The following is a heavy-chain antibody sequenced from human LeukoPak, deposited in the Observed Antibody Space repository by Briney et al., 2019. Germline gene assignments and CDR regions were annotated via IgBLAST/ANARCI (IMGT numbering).Heavy chain of an antibody. CDR1: GFSLSTSGMC. CDR3: ARTCPYYYDSSGYPDY. Sequence: SGPALVKPTQTLTLTCTFSGFSLSTSGMCVSWIRRPPGKALEWLARIDWDDDRYYSTSLKTRLTISKDTSKNQVVLTMTNMDPVDTATYYCARTCPYYYDSSGYPDYWGQGTLVTVSS. D-gene: IGHD3-22*01. V-gene: IGHV2-70*11. CDR2: IDWDDDR. J-gene: IGHJ4*02.